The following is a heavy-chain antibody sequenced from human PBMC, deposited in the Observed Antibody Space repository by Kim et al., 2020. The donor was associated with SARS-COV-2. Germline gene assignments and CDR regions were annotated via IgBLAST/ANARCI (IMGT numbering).Heavy chain of an antibody. CDR3: ARPGDTSSKRRDRYYGMDV. J-gene: IGHJ6*02. CDR1: GGSISSSSYY. D-gene: IGHD2-2*01. Sequence: SETLSLTCTVSGGSISSSSYYWGWIRQPPGKGLEWIGSIYYSGSTYYNPSLKSRVTISVDTSKNQFSLKLSAVTAADTAVYYCARPGDTSSKRRDRYYGMDVWGQGTTVTVSS. CDR2: IYYSGST. V-gene: IGHV4-39*01.